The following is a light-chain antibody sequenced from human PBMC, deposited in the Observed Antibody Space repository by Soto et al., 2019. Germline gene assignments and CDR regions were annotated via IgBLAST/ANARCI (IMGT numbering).Light chain of an antibody. V-gene: IGKV1-5*01. CDR2: YVS. Sequence: DFQMTQFPSTLSASVGDRVTITCRASQSISGWLAWYQQKPVKAPKLLIYYVSSLEIGVPSRFSCSGFGTEFTITISSLQPDDFANSYCQQYNDSPITFGQGTRLEI. CDR3: QQYNDSPIT. J-gene: IGKJ5*01. CDR1: QSISGW.